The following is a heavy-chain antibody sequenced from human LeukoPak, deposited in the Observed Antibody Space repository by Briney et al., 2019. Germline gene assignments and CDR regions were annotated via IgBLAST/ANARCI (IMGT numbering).Heavy chain of an antibody. V-gene: IGHV4-39*07. J-gene: IGHJ4*02. CDR3: ARGRSARWQQLVDFDY. CDR2: IFYSGST. CDR1: GGSISTSNYY. D-gene: IGHD6-13*01. Sequence: PSETLSLTCTVSGGSISTSNYYWGWIRQPPGKGLEWIGNIFYSGSTYYSPSLKSRVTISVDTSKNQFSLKLSSVTAADTAVYYCARGRSARWQQLVDFDYWGQGTLVTVSS.